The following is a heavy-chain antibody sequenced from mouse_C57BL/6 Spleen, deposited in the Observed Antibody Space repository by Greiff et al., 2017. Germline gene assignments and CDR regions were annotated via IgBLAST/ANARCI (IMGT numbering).Heavy chain of an antibody. D-gene: IGHD2-4*01. J-gene: IGHJ1*03. Sequence: VQLKESGPGLAKPSPTLSLTCSVTGYSITSDYWNWIRKFPGNKLEYMGYISYSGSTYYNPSLKSRISITRDTSKNQYYLQLNSVTTEDTATYYCARYHDYDVGYFDVWGTGTTVTVSS. V-gene: IGHV3-8*01. CDR2: ISYSGST. CDR3: ARYHDYDVGYFDV. CDR1: GYSITSDY.